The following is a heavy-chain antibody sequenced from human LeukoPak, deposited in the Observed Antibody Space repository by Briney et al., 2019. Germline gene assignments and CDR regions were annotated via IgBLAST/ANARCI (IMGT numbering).Heavy chain of an antibody. D-gene: IGHD3-10*01. J-gene: IGHJ6*03. V-gene: IGHV3-9*01. CDR2: ISWNSGSI. Sequence: PGGSLRLSCAASGFTFDDYAMHWVRQAPGKGLEWVSGISWNSGSIGYADSVKGRFTISRDNAKNSLYLQMKSLRAEDTALYYCAKDEMVRGLNFNYRDVWGKGTTVTIPS. CDR3: AKDEMVRGLNFNYRDV. CDR1: GFTFDDYA.